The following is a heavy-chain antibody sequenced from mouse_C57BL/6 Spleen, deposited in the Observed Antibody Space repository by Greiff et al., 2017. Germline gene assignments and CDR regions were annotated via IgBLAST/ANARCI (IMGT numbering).Heavy chain of an antibody. CDR3: ARWDYYGSSFAY. V-gene: IGHV1-18*01. CDR2: INPNNGGT. Sequence: EVQGVESGPELVKPGASVKIPCKASGYTFTDYNMDWVKQSHGKSLEWIGDINPNNGGTIYNQKFKGKATLTVDKSSSTAYMELRSLTSDDTAVYYCARWDYYGSSFAYWGQGTLVTVSA. CDR1: GYTFTDYN. D-gene: IGHD1-1*01. J-gene: IGHJ3*01.